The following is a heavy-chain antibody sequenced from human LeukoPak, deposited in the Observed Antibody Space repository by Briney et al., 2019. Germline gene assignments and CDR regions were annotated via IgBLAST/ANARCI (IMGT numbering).Heavy chain of an antibody. CDR3: ARERETYNDY. CDR1: GFTFSSYW. Sequence: GGSLRLSCAASGFTFSSYWMTWVRQAPGKGLEWVANIKRDGSEKYYVDSVKGRFTISRDNAKNSLYLQMHSLRAEDTAVYYCARERETYNDYWGQGTLVTVPS. V-gene: IGHV3-7*01. J-gene: IGHJ4*02. D-gene: IGHD1-1*01. CDR2: IKRDGSEK.